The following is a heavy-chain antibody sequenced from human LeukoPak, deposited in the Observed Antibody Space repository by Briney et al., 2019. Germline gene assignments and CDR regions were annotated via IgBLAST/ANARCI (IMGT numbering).Heavy chain of an antibody. CDR3: AREGVMTTVTLDYYYYYMDV. D-gene: IGHD4-11*01. CDR2: ISSSGSTI. Sequence: GGSLRLSCAASGFTFSDYYMSWIRQAPGKGLEWVSYISSSGSTIYYADSVKGRFTISRDNAKNSLYLQMNSLRAEDTAVYYCAREGVMTTVTLDYYYYYMDVWGKGTTVTVSS. J-gene: IGHJ6*03. V-gene: IGHV3-11*01. CDR1: GFTFSDYY.